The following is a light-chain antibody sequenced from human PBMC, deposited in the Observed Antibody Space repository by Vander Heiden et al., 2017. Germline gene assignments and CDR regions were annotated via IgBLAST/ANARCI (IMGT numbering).Light chain of an antibody. CDR1: QSVSSSY. Sequence: EIVLTQSPGTLSLSPGERATLSCRASQSVSSSYLAWYQQKPGQAPRLLIYGASSRATGIPDRFSGSRSGTDFTLTMSRLEPEDIAVYYCQQDGSSPRTFGQGTKVEIK. J-gene: IGKJ1*01. CDR3: QQDGSSPRT. V-gene: IGKV3-20*01. CDR2: GAS.